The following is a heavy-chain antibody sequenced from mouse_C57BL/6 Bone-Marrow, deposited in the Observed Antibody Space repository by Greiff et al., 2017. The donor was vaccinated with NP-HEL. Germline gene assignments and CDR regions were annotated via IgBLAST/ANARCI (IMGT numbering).Heavy chain of an antibody. CDR2: IDPSDSYT. CDR1: GYTFTSYW. V-gene: IGHV1-59*01. J-gene: IGHJ3*01. CDR3: ARGYEPFAY. D-gene: IGHD2-10*02. Sequence: VQLQQPGAELVRPGTSVKLSCKASGYTFTSYWMHWVKQRPGQGLEWIGVIDPSDSYTNYNQKFKGKATLTVDTSSSTAYMQLSSLTSEDSAVYYCARGYEPFAYWGQGTLVTVSA.